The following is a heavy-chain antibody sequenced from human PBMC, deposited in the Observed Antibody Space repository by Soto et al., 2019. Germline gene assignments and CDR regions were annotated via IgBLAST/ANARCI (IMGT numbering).Heavy chain of an antibody. Sequence: ASVKVSCKASGYTFTSYDINWVRQATGQGLEWMGWVNPNSGNTGYAQKFQGRVTMTRNTSISTAYMELSSLRSEDTAVYYCARSSDFWSSFYGMDVWGQGTTVTVSS. D-gene: IGHD3-3*01. V-gene: IGHV1-8*01. CDR1: GYTFTSYD. CDR2: VNPNSGNT. J-gene: IGHJ6*02. CDR3: ARSSDFWSSFYGMDV.